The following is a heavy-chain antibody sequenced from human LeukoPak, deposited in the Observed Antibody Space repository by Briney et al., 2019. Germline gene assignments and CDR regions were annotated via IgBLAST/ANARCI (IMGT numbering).Heavy chain of an antibody. V-gene: IGHV1-2*02. D-gene: IGHD2-2*02. CDR1: GYTFTGYY. Sequence: ASVKVSCKASGYTFTGYYMHWVRQAPGQGLEWMGWINPNSGGTNYAQKFQGRVTMTRYTSISTAYMELSRLRSDDTAVYYCARAPKYCSSTSCYTMAGWGQGTLVTVSS. CDR3: ARAPKYCSSTSCYTMAG. CDR2: INPNSGGT. J-gene: IGHJ4*02.